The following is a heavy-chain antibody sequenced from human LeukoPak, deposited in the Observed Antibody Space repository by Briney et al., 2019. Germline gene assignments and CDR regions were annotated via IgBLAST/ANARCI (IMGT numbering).Heavy chain of an antibody. J-gene: IGHJ3*02. Sequence: PSETLSLTCTVSGGSIRNYYWSWIRQPPGKGLECMGYIYYGGNTNYSPSLKSRITISVDTSKNQFSLKLSSVTAADTAVYYCARVYSGTYLDAFDIWGQGTMVTVSS. CDR2: IYYGGNT. CDR1: GGSIRNYY. D-gene: IGHD1-26*01. V-gene: IGHV4-59*01. CDR3: ARVYSGTYLDAFDI.